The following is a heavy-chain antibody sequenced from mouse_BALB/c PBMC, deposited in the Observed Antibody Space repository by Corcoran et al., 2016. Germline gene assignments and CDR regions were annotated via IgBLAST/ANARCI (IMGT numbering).Heavy chain of an antibody. D-gene: IGHD2-1*01. CDR2: INPYNGAT. CDR3: ARREDRGNPHAMDY. V-gene: IGHV1-26*01. CDR1: GYSFTGYY. J-gene: IGHJ4*01. Sequence: EVQLQQSGPELVKPGASVKISCKASGYSFTGYYMHWVKQSHVKSLEWIGRINPYNGATSYNQNFKDKASLTVDKSSSTAYMDLHSLTSEDSAVYYCARREDRGNPHAMDYWGQGTSVTVSS.